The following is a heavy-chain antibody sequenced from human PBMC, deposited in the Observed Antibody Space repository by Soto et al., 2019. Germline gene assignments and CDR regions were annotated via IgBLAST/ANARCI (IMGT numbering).Heavy chain of an antibody. Sequence: SETLSLTCTVSGGSISSGGYYWSWIRQHPGKGLEWIGYIYYSGSTYYNPSLKSRVTISVDTSKNQFSLKLSSVTAADTAVYYCARAFGYCICTRCLPHLHGLDVPGQGSSAIVSS. J-gene: IGHJ6*02. CDR1: GGSISSGGYY. D-gene: IGHD2-2*03. CDR2: IYYSGST. V-gene: IGHV4-31*03. CDR3: ARAFGYCICTRCLPHLHGLDV.